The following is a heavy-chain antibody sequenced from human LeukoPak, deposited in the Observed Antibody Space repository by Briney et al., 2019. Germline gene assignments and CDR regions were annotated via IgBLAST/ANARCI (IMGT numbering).Heavy chain of an antibody. CDR3: AKHSGSYFIYYVDS. J-gene: IGHJ4*02. CDR1: GFTFSSYG. Sequence: GGSLRLSCAASGFTFSSYGMSWVRQAPGKGLEWVSTISGSAYNTYYADSVKGRFAISRDNSANTLYLQMNSLRAEDTALYYCAKHSGSYFIYYVDSWGQGTLVTVSS. CDR2: ISGSAYNT. V-gene: IGHV3-23*01. D-gene: IGHD1-26*01.